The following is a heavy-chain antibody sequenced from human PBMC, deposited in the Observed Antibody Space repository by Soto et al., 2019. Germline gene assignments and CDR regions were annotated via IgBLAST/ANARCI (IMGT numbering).Heavy chain of an antibody. CDR3: ARWSGAHQVFEY. CDR2: ISGSGGGT. V-gene: IGHV3-23*01. J-gene: IGHJ4*02. CDR1: GFTFSSYA. Sequence: EVHLLESGGGLVQPGGSLRLSCAASGFTFSSYAMTWVRQAPGKGLEWVSTISGSGGGTYYADSVKGHFTISRDNSKNTLYLQMDSLRGEDTAVYYCARWSGAHQVFEYWGQGTLVTVSS. D-gene: IGHD3-3*01.